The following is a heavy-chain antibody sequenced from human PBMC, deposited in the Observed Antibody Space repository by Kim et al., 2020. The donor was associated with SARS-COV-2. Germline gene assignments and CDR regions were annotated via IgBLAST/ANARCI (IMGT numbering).Heavy chain of an antibody. D-gene: IGHD3-3*01. V-gene: IGHV3-30-3*01. CDR3: ARGAGLRFLEWLFTNFDY. J-gene: IGHJ4*02. CDR1: GFTFSSYA. CDR2: ISYDGSNK. Sequence: GGSLRLSCAASGFTFSSYAMHWVRQAPGKGLEWVAVISYDGSNKYYADSVKGRFTISRDNSKNTLYLQMNSLRAEDTAVYYWARGAGLRFLEWLFTNFDYWGQGTLVTVSS.